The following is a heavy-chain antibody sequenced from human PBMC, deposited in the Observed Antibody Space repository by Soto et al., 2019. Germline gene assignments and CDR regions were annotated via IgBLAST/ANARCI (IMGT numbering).Heavy chain of an antibody. V-gene: IGHV3-48*03. J-gene: IGHJ6*02. CDR3: ERDPAIYSGKFDYGLDV. CDR2: IGTSGKTI. D-gene: IGHD4-4*01. CDR1: GFTFSSYE. Sequence: EVQLVESGGGLVQAGGSLRLFCAVSGFTFSSYEMNWVRQAPGKGLELVSYIGTSGKTIYYADSVRGRFTISRENAKNSLYLQMNSLRAEDTAVYFCERDPAIYSGKFDYGLDVWGRGTTVTVSS.